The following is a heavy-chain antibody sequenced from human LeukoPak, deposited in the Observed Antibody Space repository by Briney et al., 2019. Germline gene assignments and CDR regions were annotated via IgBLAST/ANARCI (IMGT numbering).Heavy chain of an antibody. J-gene: IGHJ4*02. V-gene: IGHV1-69*05. CDR2: IIPIFGTA. CDR1: GGTFSSYA. Sequence: SVKVSCKASGGTFSSYAISWVRQAPGQGLEWMGGIIPIFGTANYALKFQGRVTITTDESTSTAYMELSSLRSEDTAVYYCARAAYCGGDCYLFDYWGQGTLVTVSS. D-gene: IGHD2-21*02. CDR3: ARAAYCGGDCYLFDY.